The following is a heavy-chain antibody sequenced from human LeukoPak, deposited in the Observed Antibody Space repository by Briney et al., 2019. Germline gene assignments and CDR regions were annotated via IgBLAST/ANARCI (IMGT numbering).Heavy chain of an antibody. CDR1: GGSISSSSYY. CDR3: ARHFLAAKRYYYYYMDV. Sequence: SETLSLTCTVSGGSISSSSYYWGWIRQPPGKGLEWIGSIYYSGSTYYNPSLKSRVTISVDTSKNQFSLKLSSVTAADTAVCYCARHFLAAKRYYYYYMDVWGKGTTVTISS. V-gene: IGHV4-39*01. CDR2: IYYSGST. J-gene: IGHJ6*03. D-gene: IGHD3-3*01.